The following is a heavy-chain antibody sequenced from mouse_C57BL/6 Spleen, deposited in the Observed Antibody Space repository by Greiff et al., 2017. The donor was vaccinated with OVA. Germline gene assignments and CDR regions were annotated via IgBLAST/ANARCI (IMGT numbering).Heavy chain of an antibody. CDR2: IDPSDSET. V-gene: IGHV1-52*01. D-gene: IGHD2-3*01. Sequence: SGAELVRPGSSVKLSCKASGYTFTSYWMHWVKQRPIQGLEWIGNIDPSDSETHYNQKFKDKATLTVDKSSSTAYMQLSSLTSEDSAVYYCARYGADGYSHFDYWGQGTTLTVSS. J-gene: IGHJ2*01. CDR3: ARYGADGYSHFDY. CDR1: GYTFTSYW.